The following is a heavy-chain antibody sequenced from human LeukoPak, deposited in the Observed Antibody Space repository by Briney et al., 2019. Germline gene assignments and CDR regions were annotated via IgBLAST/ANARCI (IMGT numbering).Heavy chain of an antibody. J-gene: IGHJ2*01. CDR2: IYYSGST. V-gene: IGHV4-39*07. D-gene: IGHD3-10*01. CDR3: ARVTNFMVRETFWYFDL. CDR1: GGSISSSSYY. Sequence: PSETLSLTCTVSGGSISSSSYYWGWLRQPPGKGLEWIGSIYYSGSTYYNPSLKSRVTISVDTSKNQFSLKLSSVTAADTAVYYCARVTNFMVRETFWYFDLWGRGTLVTVSS.